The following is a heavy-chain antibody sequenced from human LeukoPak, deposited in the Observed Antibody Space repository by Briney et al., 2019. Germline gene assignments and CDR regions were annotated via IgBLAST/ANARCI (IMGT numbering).Heavy chain of an antibody. CDR3: ARDWGVWYDSPRPRPNWFDP. J-gene: IGHJ5*02. Sequence: ASVKVSCKASGYTFTGYYMHWVRQAPGQGLEWMGWINPNSGGTNYAQKFQGRVTMTRDTSISTAYMELSRLRSDDTAVYYCARDWGVWYDSPRPRPNWFDPWGQGTLVTVSS. V-gene: IGHV1-2*02. D-gene: IGHD3-16*01. CDR1: GYTFTGYY. CDR2: INPNSGGT.